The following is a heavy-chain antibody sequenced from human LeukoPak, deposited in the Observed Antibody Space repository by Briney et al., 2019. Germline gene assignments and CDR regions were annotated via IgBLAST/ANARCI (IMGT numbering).Heavy chain of an antibody. CDR2: ISASGGST. V-gene: IGHV3-23*01. J-gene: IGHJ4*02. Sequence: GGSLRLSCAASGFTFSSYAMSWVRQAPGKGLEWVSTISASGGSTFYAGSVKGRFTISRENSKSTLYLQMNSLRAEDTAVYYCAKPPTTVNFYFDYWGQGTLVTVSS. D-gene: IGHD4-17*01. CDR1: GFTFSSYA. CDR3: AKPPTTVNFYFDY.